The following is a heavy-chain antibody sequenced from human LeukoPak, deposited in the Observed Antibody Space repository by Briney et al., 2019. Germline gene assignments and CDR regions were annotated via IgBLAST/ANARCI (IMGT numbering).Heavy chain of an antibody. V-gene: IGHV4-34*01. J-gene: IGHJ4*02. CDR1: GGSFSGYY. D-gene: IGHD6-13*01. Sequence: PSETLSLTCAVYGGSFSGYYWSWIRQPPGKGLEWIGEINHSGSTNYNPSLKSRVTISVDTSKNQFSLKLSSVTAADTAVYYCARSRWYSSSWSFDYWGQGTLVTVSS. CDR2: INHSGST. CDR3: ARSRWYSSSWSFDY.